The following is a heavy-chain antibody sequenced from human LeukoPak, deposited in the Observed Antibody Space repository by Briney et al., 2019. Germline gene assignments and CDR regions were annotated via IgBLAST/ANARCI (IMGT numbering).Heavy chain of an antibody. CDR2: IYYSGST. D-gene: IGHD3-9*01. CDR3: ARHVWLQPFDY. V-gene: IGHV4-59*08. Sequence: SETLSLTCIVSGGSINSYYWSWIRQPPGKGLEWIGYIYYSGSTNYNPSLKSRVTISVDTSKNQFSLKLSSVTAADTAVYYCARHVWLQPFDYWGQGTLVTVSS. J-gene: IGHJ4*02. CDR1: GGSINSYY.